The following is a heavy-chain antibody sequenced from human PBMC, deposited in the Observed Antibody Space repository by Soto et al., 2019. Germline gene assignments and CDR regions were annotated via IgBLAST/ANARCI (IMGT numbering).Heavy chain of an antibody. Sequence: QITLKESGPTLVKPTQTLTLTCTFSGFSLTTRGVGVGWIRQPPGKALECLALIYWDDDKRYSPSLQSRLSITKDTSNNQVVLTMTNVDPVDTATYYCAHIPHYYQYDWFDPWGQGTLVSVSS. V-gene: IGHV2-5*02. CDR1: GFSLTTRGVG. D-gene: IGHD3-16*01. J-gene: IGHJ5*02. CDR2: IYWDDDK. CDR3: AHIPHYYQYDWFDP.